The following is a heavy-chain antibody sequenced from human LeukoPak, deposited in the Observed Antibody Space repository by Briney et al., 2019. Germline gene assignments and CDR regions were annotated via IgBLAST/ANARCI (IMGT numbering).Heavy chain of an antibody. Sequence: GGSLRLSCAASGLTFSTYWMHWVRRAPGKGLAWVARINPDGSIRTYANSVQGRVTISRDTAKDTLFLQMNSLRAEDTAVYYCAREARVGGALQYWGQGTPVTVSS. J-gene: IGHJ4*02. CDR1: GLTFSTYW. CDR3: AREARVGGALQY. D-gene: IGHD1-26*01. CDR2: INPDGSIR. V-gene: IGHV3-74*03.